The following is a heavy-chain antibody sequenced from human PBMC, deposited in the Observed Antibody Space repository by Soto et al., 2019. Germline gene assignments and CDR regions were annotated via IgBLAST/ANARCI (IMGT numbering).Heavy chain of an antibody. CDR1: GDSISRIDYY. CDR2: IYFRGNT. V-gene: IGHV4-31*03. CDR3: AGAGGSYDSGGYLIRGAFDV. J-gene: IGHJ3*01. Sequence: QVQLQVSGPGLVKPSQTLSLTCSVSGDSISRIDYYWTWIRQHPEKGLEWIGNIYFRGNTYYSPSLESRLTISVGTSKNLFSLKLTSVTAADTAVYYCAGAGGSYDSGGYLIRGAFDVWGQGTMVTVSS. D-gene: IGHD3-22*01.